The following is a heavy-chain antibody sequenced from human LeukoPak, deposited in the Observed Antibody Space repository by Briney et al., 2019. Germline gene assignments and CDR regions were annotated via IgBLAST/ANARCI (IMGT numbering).Heavy chain of an antibody. V-gene: IGHV4-39*01. Sequence: SETLSLTCTVSGGSISSSSYYWGWIRQPPGTGLEWIGSIYYSGSTYYNPSLKSRVTISVDTSKNQFSLKLSSVTAADTAVYYCARRIAQGFGFDYWGQGTLVTVSS. CDR2: IYYSGST. CDR3: ARRIAQGFGFDY. D-gene: IGHD3-16*01. CDR1: GGSISSSSYY. J-gene: IGHJ4*02.